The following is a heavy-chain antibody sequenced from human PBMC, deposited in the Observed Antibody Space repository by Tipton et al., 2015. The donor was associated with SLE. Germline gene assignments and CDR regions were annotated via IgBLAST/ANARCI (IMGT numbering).Heavy chain of an antibody. D-gene: IGHD6-19*01. J-gene: IGHJ4*02. Sequence: LSLTCTVSGGSISSDYWTWIRQPPGKGLEWISSISSGSLSMYYGDSVKGRFTISRDNAKNSLYLQMNSLREDDTAVYYCARVQYTSGSYFFDYWGQGTLVTVSS. CDR3: ARVQYTSGSYFFDY. CDR1: GGSISSDY. CDR2: ISSGSLSM. V-gene: IGHV3-21*03.